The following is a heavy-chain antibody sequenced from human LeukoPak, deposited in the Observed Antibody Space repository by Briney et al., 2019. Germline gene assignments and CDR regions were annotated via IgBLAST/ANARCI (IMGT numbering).Heavy chain of an antibody. CDR1: GGSISSYY. D-gene: IGHD5-18*01. CDR2: IYTSGST. Sequence: PSETLSLTCTVSGGSISSYYWSWIRQPAGKGLEWIGRIYTSGSTNYNPSLKSRVTMSVDTSKNQFSLKLSSVTAAATAVYYCARGRVAYSYCYERGADTGVYYYYYYMDVWGKGTTVTVSS. J-gene: IGHJ6*03. V-gene: IGHV4-4*07. CDR3: ARGRVAYSYCYERGADTGVYYYYYYMDV.